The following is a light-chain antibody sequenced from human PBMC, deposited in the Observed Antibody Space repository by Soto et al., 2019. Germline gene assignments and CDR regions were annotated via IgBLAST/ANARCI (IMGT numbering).Light chain of an antibody. V-gene: IGKV1-39*01. CDR1: KSISKY. J-gene: IGKJ4*01. Sequence: DIQMTQSPSSLSASVGDRVTITCRASKSISKYLNWYQQKPGKAPKLLVYSASSLVSRVPSRFSGTGSGTDVTLTISSLQTEDFPTYYFQQSNSVPFTFGGGAAVEIE. CDR2: SAS. CDR3: QQSNSVPFT.